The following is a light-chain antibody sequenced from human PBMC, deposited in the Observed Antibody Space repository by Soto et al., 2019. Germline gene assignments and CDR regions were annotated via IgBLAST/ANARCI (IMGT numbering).Light chain of an antibody. J-gene: IGLJ1*01. CDR2: TDN. Sequence: QSVLTQPPSASGTPGQRVTISCSGSSSNIGSNTVNWYQQLPGTAPKLLIYTDNQRPSGVPDRFSGSKSGTSASLAISGLRSEDEADYYCGAWDDSLNGYVFGTGTKVTVL. CDR3: GAWDDSLNGYV. V-gene: IGLV1-44*01. CDR1: SSNIGSNT.